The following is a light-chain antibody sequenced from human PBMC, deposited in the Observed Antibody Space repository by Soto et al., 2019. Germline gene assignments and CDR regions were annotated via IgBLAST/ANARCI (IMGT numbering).Light chain of an antibody. Sequence: EIVLTQSPGTLPFSPGERATLSCRASQSISNSYLAWYQQKPGQAPRLLIYGVSSRATGIPDRFSGSGSGTDFTLTIIRLEPEDFAVYYCQQFGRSSWTFGQGTKVEIK. J-gene: IGKJ1*01. CDR2: GVS. CDR1: QSISNSY. V-gene: IGKV3-20*01. CDR3: QQFGRSSWT.